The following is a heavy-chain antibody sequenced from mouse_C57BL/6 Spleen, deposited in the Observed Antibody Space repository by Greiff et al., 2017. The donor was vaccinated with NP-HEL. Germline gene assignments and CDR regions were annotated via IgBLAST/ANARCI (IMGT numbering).Heavy chain of an antibody. CDR1: GYAFTNYL. V-gene: IGHV1-54*01. J-gene: IGHJ3*01. CDR2: INPGSGGT. CDR3: AREAAQATGAY. D-gene: IGHD3-2*02. Sequence: QVQLKESGAELVRPGTSVKVSCKASGYAFTNYLIEWVKQRPGQGLEWIGVINPGSGGTNYNEKFKGKATLTADKSSSTAYMQLSSLTSEDSAVYFCAREAAQATGAYWGQGTLVTVSA.